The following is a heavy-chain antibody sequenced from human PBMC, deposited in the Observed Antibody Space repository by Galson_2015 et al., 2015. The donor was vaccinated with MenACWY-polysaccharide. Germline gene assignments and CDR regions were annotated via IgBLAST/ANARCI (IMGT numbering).Heavy chain of an antibody. J-gene: IGHJ4*02. D-gene: IGHD2-15*01. CDR2: IKRDGSDK. V-gene: IGHV3-7*04. CDR1: GFTFSNYL. Sequence: SLRLSCADSGFTFSNYLMTWVRQAPGKGLEWVASIKRDGSDKYYVDSVKGRFTISRDNAKNSLYLQMNSLRAEDTAVYYCARGGRGDYWGQGTLVTVSS. CDR3: ARGGRGDY.